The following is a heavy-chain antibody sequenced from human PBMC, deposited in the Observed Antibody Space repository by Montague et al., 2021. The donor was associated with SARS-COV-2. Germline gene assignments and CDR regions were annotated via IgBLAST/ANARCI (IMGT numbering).Heavy chain of an antibody. CDR1: GDSVSSNTVA. D-gene: IGHD6-6*01. J-gene: IGHJ4*02. Sequence: CAISGDSVSSNTVAWNWFRQSPSRGLEWLGRTYYRSKWYNDYAVSMQSRVTINPDTSKNQFSLHVNSVTPEDTAVYYCARDSEYSIDYWGRGPLVTVSS. V-gene: IGHV6-1*01. CDR3: ARDSEYSIDY. CDR2: TYYRSKWYN.